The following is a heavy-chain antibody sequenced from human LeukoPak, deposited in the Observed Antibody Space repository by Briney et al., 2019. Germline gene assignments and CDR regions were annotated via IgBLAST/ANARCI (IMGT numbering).Heavy chain of an antibody. J-gene: IGHJ4*02. V-gene: IGHV3-30-3*01. CDR3: ARDEVGDYAYYFDY. CDR2: ISYDGSNK. Sequence: GGSLRLSCAASGFTFSSYAMHWVRQAPGKGLEWVAVISYDGSNKYYADSVKGRFTISRDNSKNTLYLQMNSLRAEDTAVYYCARDEVGDYAYYFDYWGQGTLVTVSS. D-gene: IGHD4-17*01. CDR1: GFTFSSYA.